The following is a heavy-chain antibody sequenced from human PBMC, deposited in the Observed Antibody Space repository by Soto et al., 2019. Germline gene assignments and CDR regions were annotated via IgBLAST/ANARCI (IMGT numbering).Heavy chain of an antibody. D-gene: IGHD3-16*01. CDR2: ISYDGSNK. J-gene: IGHJ4*02. Sequence: QVQLVESGGGVVQPGRSLRLSCAASGFTFSSYAMHWVRQAPGKGLEWVAVISYDGSNKYYADSVKGRFTISRDNSKNTLYLQMNRLRAEDTAVYYCARGQIMTRGYWGQGTLVTVSS. CDR1: GFTFSSYA. V-gene: IGHV3-30-3*01. CDR3: ARGQIMTRGY.